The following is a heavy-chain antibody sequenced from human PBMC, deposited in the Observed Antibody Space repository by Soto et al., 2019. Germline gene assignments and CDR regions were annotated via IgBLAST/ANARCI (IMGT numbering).Heavy chain of an antibody. CDR2: IYSNGRT. Sequence: EVQLVASGGDVIQPGGFLRLSCAVSGFTVSDNYMTWVRQPPGKGLEWVSIIYSNGRTNSADSLQGRFAISRDNSRNTVYLQMNSLRVEDTAIYYCARAPSYRGSPMGALDIWGLGTVVTVSP. V-gene: IGHV3-53*01. J-gene: IGHJ3*02. D-gene: IGHD5-12*01. CDR1: GFTVSDNY. CDR3: ARAPSYRGSPMGALDI.